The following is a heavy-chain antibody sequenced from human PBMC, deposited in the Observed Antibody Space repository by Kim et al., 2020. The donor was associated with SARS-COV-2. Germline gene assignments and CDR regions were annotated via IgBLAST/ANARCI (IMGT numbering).Heavy chain of an antibody. D-gene: IGHD6-13*01. CDR3: ATGTGMAAGDNWFDP. Sequence: QKFQGRVTMTEDTSTDTAYMELSSLRSEDTAVYYCATGTGMAAGDNWFDPWGQGTLVTVSS. V-gene: IGHV1-24*01. J-gene: IGHJ5*02.